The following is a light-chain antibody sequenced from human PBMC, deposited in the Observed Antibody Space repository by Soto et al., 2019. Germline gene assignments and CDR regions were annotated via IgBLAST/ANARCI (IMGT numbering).Light chain of an antibody. CDR2: DAS. Sequence: DIQMTQSPSSLSASVGDRVTITCQASQDISNYLNWYQQKPGKPPKLLIYDASNLETGVPSRFSGSGSGTDVTFTITSLQPEDIATYYCQQYDNLPSYTFGQGTRLEIK. CDR1: QDISNY. CDR3: QQYDNLPSYT. J-gene: IGKJ2*01. V-gene: IGKV1-33*01.